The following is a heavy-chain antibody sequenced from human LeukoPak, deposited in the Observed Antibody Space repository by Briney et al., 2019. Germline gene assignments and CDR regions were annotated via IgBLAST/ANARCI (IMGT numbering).Heavy chain of an antibody. Sequence: SVKVSCKGTGYTFTRYHIHWVRQAPGQGREWMGWINPNSVGTHYVHKFTGRVTITRDTSISTAYMELSKMRSDDTAVYYCARGTVIGSSTSPRYYDYMDVWGKGTTVTVSS. J-gene: IGHJ6*03. V-gene: IGHV1-2*02. CDR3: ARGTVIGSSTSPRYYDYMDV. D-gene: IGHD2-2*01. CDR1: GYTFTRYH. CDR2: INPNSVGT.